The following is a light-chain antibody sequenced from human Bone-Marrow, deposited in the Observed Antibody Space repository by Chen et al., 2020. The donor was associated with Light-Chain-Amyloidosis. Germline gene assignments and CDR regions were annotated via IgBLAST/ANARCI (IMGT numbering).Light chain of an antibody. CDR2: AAS. CDR1: QGISTW. Sequence: DIQMTQSPSSVSASVGDRVTITCRASQGISTWVAWYQQIPGKAPKLLIYAASSLQSGVPSRFSGSGSGTDFTLTISSLQPEDFATYFCQQAYNFPLTFGPGTKVDIK. CDR3: QQAYNFPLT. V-gene: IGKV1-12*01. J-gene: IGKJ3*01.